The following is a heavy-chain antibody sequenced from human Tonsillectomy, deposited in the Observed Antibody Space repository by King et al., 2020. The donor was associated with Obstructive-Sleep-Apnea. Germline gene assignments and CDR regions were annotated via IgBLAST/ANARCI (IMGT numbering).Heavy chain of an antibody. CDR3: ARDFAVAAAKSKNVFDI. Sequence: QLVQSGAEVRKPGASVKVSCKASGYTFTGYYIHWVRQAPGQGLEWMGWINPNSGGTSYAQKFQGWVTLTTDTSIRTVYMDLSRLTSDDKAVYYCARDFAVAAAKSKNVFDIWGQGTIVTVSS. CDR2: INPNSGGT. CDR1: GYTFTGYY. J-gene: IGHJ3*02. V-gene: IGHV1-2*04. D-gene: IGHD6-19*01.